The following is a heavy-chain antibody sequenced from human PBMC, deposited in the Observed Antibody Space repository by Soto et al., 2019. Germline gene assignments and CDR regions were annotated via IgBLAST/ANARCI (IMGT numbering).Heavy chain of an antibody. J-gene: IGHJ6*02. CDR1: GYSFTSYW. Sequence: GESLKISCKGSGYSFTSYWIGWVRQMPGKGLEWMGIIYPGDSDTRYSPSFQGQVTISADKSISTAYLQWSSLKASDTAMYYCARARRFGDYYYYGMDVWGQGTTVPVSS. V-gene: IGHV5-51*01. CDR3: ARARRFGDYYYYGMDV. D-gene: IGHD3-10*01. CDR2: IYPGDSDT.